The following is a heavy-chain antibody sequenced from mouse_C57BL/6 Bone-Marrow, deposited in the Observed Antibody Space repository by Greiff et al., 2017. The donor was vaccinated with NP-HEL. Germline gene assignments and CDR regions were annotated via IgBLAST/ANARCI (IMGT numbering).Heavy chain of an antibody. CDR1: GFTFSDYY. CDR3: ARPDWDYAMDY. Sequence: EVKLQESGGGLVQPGGSLKLSCAASGFTFSDYYMYWVRQTPEKRLEWVAYISNGGGSTYYPDTVKGRFTISRDNAKNTLYLQMSRLKSEDTAMYYCARPDWDYAMDYWGQGTSVTVSS. CDR2: ISNGGGST. V-gene: IGHV5-12*01. J-gene: IGHJ4*01. D-gene: IGHD4-1*01.